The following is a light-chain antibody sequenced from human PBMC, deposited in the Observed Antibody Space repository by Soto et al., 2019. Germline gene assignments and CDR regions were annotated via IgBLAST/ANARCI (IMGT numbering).Light chain of an antibody. Sequence: QSALTQPASVSGSPGQSITIPCTGTNRDVGAYNHVSWCQQYRGKAPKLLISEVSSRPSGVSNRFSGSKSGNTASLTISGLLAEDEADYYCISHTSSSTWVFGGGTKLTVL. CDR2: EVS. CDR3: ISHTSSSTWV. CDR1: NRDVGAYNH. J-gene: IGLJ3*02. V-gene: IGLV2-14*01.